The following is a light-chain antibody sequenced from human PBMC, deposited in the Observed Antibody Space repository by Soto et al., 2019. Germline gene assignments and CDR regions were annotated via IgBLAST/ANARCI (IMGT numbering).Light chain of an antibody. CDR2: EVS. CDR1: SNDVGGYNY. V-gene: IGLV2-14*01. J-gene: IGLJ1*01. CDR3: YAYRNSSTYV. Sequence: QSALTQPASVSGSPGQSITISCTGTSNDVGGYNYVSWYQQQPGKAPKVMIYEVSNRPSGVSNRFNGSKSVNTTYLTISGLRGDAGADYYCYAYRNSSTYVFGTGTKLTVL.